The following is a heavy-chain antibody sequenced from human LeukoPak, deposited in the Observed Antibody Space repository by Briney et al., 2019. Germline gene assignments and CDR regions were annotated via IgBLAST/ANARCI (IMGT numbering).Heavy chain of an antibody. Sequence: PGRSLRLSCAASGFTFDDYAMHWVRQAPGKGLEWVSGISWNSGSIGYADSVKGRFTISRDNAKNSLYLQMNSLRAEDTAVYYCARDRIVVPAAEPYYYYGMDVWGQGTTVTVSS. D-gene: IGHD2-2*01. CDR2: ISWNSGSI. CDR1: GFTFDDYA. CDR3: ARDRIVVPAAEPYYYYGMDV. J-gene: IGHJ6*02. V-gene: IGHV3-9*01.